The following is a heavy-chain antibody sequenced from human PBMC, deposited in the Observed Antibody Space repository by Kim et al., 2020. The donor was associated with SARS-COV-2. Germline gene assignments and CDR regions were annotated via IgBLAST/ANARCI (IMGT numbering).Heavy chain of an antibody. CDR3: ARDREPTTAYRGGRWTYYYYAMDV. J-gene: IGHJ6*02. CDR1: AFTFSSYA. CDR2: VYYDGSRK. V-gene: IGHV3-33*08. D-gene: IGHD6-19*01. Sequence: GGSLRLSCAASAFTFSSYAMHWVRQAPGKGLEWVAIVYYDGSRKYHADSVKGRFTISRDNSKNTLYLQMNSLRPEDTAVYYCARDREPTTAYRGGRWTYYYYAMDVWGQGTTVTVS.